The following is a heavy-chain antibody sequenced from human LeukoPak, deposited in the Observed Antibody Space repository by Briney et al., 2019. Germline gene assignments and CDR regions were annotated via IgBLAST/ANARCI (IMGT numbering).Heavy chain of an antibody. CDR2: LSGSGINT. CDR1: GFTFSSYA. D-gene: IGHD2-21*01. Sequence: GGSLRLSCAASGFTFSSYAMAWVRQAPGNGLEWVSGLSGSGINTYYADSVKGRFTISRDNPKNTLYLQMNSLRAEDTAVYYCATAKGDSPDYWGQGTLVTVSS. V-gene: IGHV3-23*01. CDR3: ATAKGDSPDY. J-gene: IGHJ4*02.